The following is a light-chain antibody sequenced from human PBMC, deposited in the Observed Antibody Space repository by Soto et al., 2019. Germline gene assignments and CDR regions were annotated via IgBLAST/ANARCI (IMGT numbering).Light chain of an antibody. V-gene: IGKV1-39*01. CDR1: QSISSY. CDR3: QQRYNTQSYT. J-gene: IGKJ2*01. Sequence: DIQMTQSPSSLSASVGDRVTITCRASQSISSYLNWYQQKPGKAPKLLIYSASSLQSGVPSSFSGGGSGRDFSLTISSLQPEEFATYYCQQRYNTQSYTFGQGTKLEIK. CDR2: SAS.